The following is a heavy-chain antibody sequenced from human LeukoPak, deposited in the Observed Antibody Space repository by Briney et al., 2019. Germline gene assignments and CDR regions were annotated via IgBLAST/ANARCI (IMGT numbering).Heavy chain of an antibody. D-gene: IGHD2-2*01. V-gene: IGHV3-48*04. Sequence: GGSLRLSCAASGFTFSSYSMNWVRQAPGKGLEWVSYISSSSSTIYYADSVKGRFTISRDNAKNSLYLQMNSLRAEDTAVYYCARGRNSCSSTSCPDEDGADFDYWGQGTLVTVSS. CDR2: ISSSSSTI. CDR1: GFTFSSYS. J-gene: IGHJ4*02. CDR3: ARGRNSCSSTSCPDEDGADFDY.